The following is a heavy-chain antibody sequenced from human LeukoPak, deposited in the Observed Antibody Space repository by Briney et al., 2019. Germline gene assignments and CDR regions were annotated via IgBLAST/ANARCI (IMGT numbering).Heavy chain of an antibody. D-gene: IGHD3-22*01. CDR3: ARDRRYYDSSGYYFGAFDI. J-gene: IGHJ3*02. CDR1: GYTFTSYG. V-gene: IGHV1-69*06. Sequence: GASVKVSCKASGYTFTSYGISWVRQAPGQGLEWMGGIIPIFGTANYAQKFQGRVTITADKSTSTAYMELSSLRSEDTAVYYCARDRRYYDSSGYYFGAFDIWGQGTMVTVSS. CDR2: IIPIFGTA.